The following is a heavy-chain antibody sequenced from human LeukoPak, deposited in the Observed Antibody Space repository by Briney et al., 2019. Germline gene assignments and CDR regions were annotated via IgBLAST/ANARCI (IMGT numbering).Heavy chain of an antibody. D-gene: IGHD1-26*01. J-gene: IGHJ4*02. V-gene: IGHV3-30*18. CDR2: ISYDGSNK. Sequence: GGSLRLSCAASGFTFSSYVMHWVRQAPGKGLEWVAVISYDGSNKYYADSVKGRFTISRDNSKNTLYLQMNSLRAEDTAVYYCAKLGGWVDYWGQGTLVTVSS. CDR1: GFTFSSYV. CDR3: AKLGGWVDY.